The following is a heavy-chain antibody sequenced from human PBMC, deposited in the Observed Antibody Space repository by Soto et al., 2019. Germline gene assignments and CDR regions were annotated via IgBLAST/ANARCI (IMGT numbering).Heavy chain of an antibody. CDR2: FDPEDGET. Sequence: ASVKVSSKVSGYTLTDLSMHWVQQAPGKGLEWMGGFDPEDGETIYAQKFQGRVTMTEDTSTDTAYMELSSLRSEDTAVYYCATYSSGWYGKTFDYWGQGTLVTVSS. V-gene: IGHV1-24*01. D-gene: IGHD6-19*01. CDR1: GYTLTDLS. J-gene: IGHJ4*02. CDR3: ATYSSGWYGKTFDY.